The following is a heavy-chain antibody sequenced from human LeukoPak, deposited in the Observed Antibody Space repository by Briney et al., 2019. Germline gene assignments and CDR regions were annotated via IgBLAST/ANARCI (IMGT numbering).Heavy chain of an antibody. CDR3: ARARSDNYYRCDY. D-gene: IGHD1-26*01. CDR1: GYTFTDYY. J-gene: IGHJ4*02. CDR2: ITPNSDDT. V-gene: IGHV1-2*02. Sequence: ASVKVSCKASGYTFTDYYIHWVRQAPGQGLEWMGCITPNSDDTDYAQKFQGRITMSRDTSINTAYMDLRSLRPDDTAVYYCARARSDNYYRCDYWGQGTLVTVSS.